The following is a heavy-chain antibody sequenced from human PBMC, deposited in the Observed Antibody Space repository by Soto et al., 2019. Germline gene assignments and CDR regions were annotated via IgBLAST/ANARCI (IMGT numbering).Heavy chain of an antibody. CDR2: IIPIFGTA. Sequence: SVKVSCKASGGTFSSYAISWVRQAPGQGLEWMGGIIPIFGTANYAQKFQGRVTITADESTSTAYMELSSLRSEDTAVYYCARDLGYCSGGSCRNWFDPWGQGTLVTVSS. J-gene: IGHJ5*02. D-gene: IGHD2-15*01. CDR1: GGTFSSYA. CDR3: ARDLGYCSGGSCRNWFDP. V-gene: IGHV1-69*13.